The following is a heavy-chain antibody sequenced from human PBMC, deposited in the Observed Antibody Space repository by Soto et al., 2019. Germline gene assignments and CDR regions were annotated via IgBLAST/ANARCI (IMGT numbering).Heavy chain of an antibody. D-gene: IGHD1-26*01. CDR1: GGSISSSGYY. Sequence: QLQLQESGPGLVKPSETLSLTCTVSGGSISSSGYYWGWIRQPPGKGLEWIASIFYSGSTYYNPSXKXXVTISVDTSKNPFSLKLSSVTAADTAVYYCARLPSGSYFDYWGQGTLVTVSS. CDR3: ARLPSGSYFDY. V-gene: IGHV4-39*01. CDR2: IFYSGST. J-gene: IGHJ4*02.